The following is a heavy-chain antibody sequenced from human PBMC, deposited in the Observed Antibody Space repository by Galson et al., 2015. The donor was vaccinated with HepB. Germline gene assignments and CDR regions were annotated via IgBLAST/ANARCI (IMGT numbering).Heavy chain of an antibody. Sequence: SVKVSCKASGYTFTSYAMNWVRQAPGQGLEWMGWINTNTGNPTYAQGFTGRFVFSLDTSVSTAYLQISSLKAEDTAVYYCARIWVVVPAAPERGAGTDTDYFDYWGQGTLVTVSS. CDR2: INTNTGNP. J-gene: IGHJ4*02. D-gene: IGHD2-2*01. CDR1: GYTFTSYA. V-gene: IGHV7-4-1*02. CDR3: ARIWVVVPAAPERGAGTDTDYFDY.